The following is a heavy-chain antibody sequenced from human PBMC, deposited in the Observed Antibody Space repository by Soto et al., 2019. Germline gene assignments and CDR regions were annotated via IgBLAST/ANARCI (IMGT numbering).Heavy chain of an antibody. CDR2: INPNRGGT. Sequence: QVQLVQSGAEVKKPGASVKVSCEASGYTFTNYYIHWVRQARGQGLEWMGWINPNRGGTNCAQKFQGMVSMTRDTSITTAYMELNRLTSDHTAVYYCARDLGYGSNSGAFDVWGQGTMITVSS. D-gene: IGHD4-17*01. CDR3: ARDLGYGSNSGAFDV. J-gene: IGHJ3*01. V-gene: IGHV1-2*02. CDR1: GYTFTNYY.